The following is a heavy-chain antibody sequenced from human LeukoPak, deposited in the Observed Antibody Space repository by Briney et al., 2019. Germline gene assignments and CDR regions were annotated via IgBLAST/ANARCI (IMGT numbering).Heavy chain of an antibody. CDR2: ISSSSSYI. Sequence: GGSLRLSCAASGFTFSSYSMNWVRQAPGKGLEWVSSISSSSSYIYYADSVKGRFTISRDNAKNSLYLQMNSLRAEDTAVYYCARMGGYGDYLDYWGQGTLVTVSS. CDR3: ARMGGYGDYLDY. J-gene: IGHJ4*02. V-gene: IGHV3-21*01. D-gene: IGHD4-17*01. CDR1: GFTFSSYS.